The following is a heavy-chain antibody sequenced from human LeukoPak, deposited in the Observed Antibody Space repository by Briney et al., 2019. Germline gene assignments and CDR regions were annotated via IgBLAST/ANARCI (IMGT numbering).Heavy chain of an antibody. D-gene: IGHD6-13*01. Sequence: PGGSLRLSCAASGFTFSNFEMTWVRQAPEKGLELVSYISSSGSAIYYGDSVKGRFTISRDNAKDSLYLQMSSLRDEDTAVYYCARVWSGQQLVLGDYWGQGTLVTVSS. CDR2: ISSSGSAI. CDR3: ARVWSGQQLVLGDY. J-gene: IGHJ4*02. CDR1: GFTFSNFE. V-gene: IGHV3-48*03.